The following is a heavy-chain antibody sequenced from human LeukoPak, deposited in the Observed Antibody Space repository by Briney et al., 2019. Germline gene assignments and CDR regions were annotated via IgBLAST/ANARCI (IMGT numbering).Heavy chain of an antibody. Sequence: SETLPLTCAVYGWSFSGYNWSWIRQPPGKGLEWIGEINNSGSANYNPSLKSRVTISVDTSKNQFSLKLSSVTAADTAVYYRAIATTFNFDYWGQGTLVTVSS. V-gene: IGHV4-34*01. CDR3: AIATTFNFDY. CDR1: GWSFSGYN. CDR2: INNSGSA. D-gene: IGHD4-17*01. J-gene: IGHJ4*02.